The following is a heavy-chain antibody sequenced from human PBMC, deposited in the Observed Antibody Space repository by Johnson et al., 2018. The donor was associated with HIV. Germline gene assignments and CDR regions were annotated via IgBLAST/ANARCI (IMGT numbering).Heavy chain of an antibody. Sequence: VQLVESGGGVVKPGGSLRVSCVASGFTFDDYGMRWVRQAPGKGREWVAGSNRNGGRTGYADSVKGRFTLSRDNAKNSLYLQMNSLRAEDTALYYCARVVMITFGVVIALDAFDIWGQGTMVTVSS. CDR3: ARVVMITFGVVIALDAFDI. J-gene: IGHJ3*02. CDR2: SNRNGGRT. V-gene: IGHV3-20*04. D-gene: IGHD3-16*02. CDR1: GFTFDDYG.